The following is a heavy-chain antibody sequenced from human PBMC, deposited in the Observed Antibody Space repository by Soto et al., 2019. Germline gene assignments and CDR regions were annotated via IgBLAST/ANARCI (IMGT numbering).Heavy chain of an antibody. D-gene: IGHD2-2*01. V-gene: IGHV4-34*01. CDR3: AREEVPQWFTRGYYGMDV. CDR1: GGSFSGYY. J-gene: IGHJ6*02. CDR2: INHSGST. Sequence: SETLSLTCAVHGGSFSGYYWTWIRQPPGKGLEWIGDINHSGSTNYNSSLKSRVTISVDTSKNQLSLKLRSVTAADTAVYYCAREEVPQWFTRGYYGMDVWGQGTAVTVSS.